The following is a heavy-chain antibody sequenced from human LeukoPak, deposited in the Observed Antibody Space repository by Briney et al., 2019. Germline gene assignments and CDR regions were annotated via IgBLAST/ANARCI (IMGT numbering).Heavy chain of an antibody. CDR2: IYPGESHT. J-gene: IGHJ4*02. CDR1: GYSFTSYW. CDR3: ARQRDYYDSSDNYFDY. Sequence: KLGGSFNSPCQGPGYSFTSYWIGWAGPMPGKGLEWSGMIYPGESHTRYSPSLQGQVTISDDKSISTPYLQWSSLQASDTAVHYCARQRDYYDSSDNYFDYWGQGTPVTVSS. V-gene: IGHV5-51*01. D-gene: IGHD3-22*01.